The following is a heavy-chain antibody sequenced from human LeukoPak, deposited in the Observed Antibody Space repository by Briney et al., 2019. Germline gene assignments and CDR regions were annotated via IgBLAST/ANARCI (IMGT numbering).Heavy chain of an antibody. J-gene: IGHJ4*02. V-gene: IGHV3-11*01. CDR3: ARVVSSGWPEDY. CDR1: GFTFSDYY. D-gene: IGHD6-19*01. Sequence: SGGSLRLSCAASGFTFSDYYMSWIRQAPGKGLEWVSYISSSGSTIYYADSVKGRFTISRDNAKNSLYLQMNSLRAEDTAVYYCARVVSSGWPEDYWGQGTLVTVSS. CDR2: ISSSGSTI.